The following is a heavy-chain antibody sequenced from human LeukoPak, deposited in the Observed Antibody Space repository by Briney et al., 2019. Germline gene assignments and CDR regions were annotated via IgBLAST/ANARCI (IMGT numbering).Heavy chain of an antibody. J-gene: IGHJ4*02. CDR2: ISSSSTYI. D-gene: IGHD2-2*01. CDR1: GLTFTRYS. Sequence: GGSLRLSCVTSGLTFTRYSMNWVRQAPGKGLEWVSSISSSSTYIYYADSIKGRLTISRDNAKNSLYLQMDSPRTEDTAVYYCAGGSSTSAYYFDYWGQGTLVTVSS. CDR3: AGGSSTSAYYFDY. V-gene: IGHV3-21*01.